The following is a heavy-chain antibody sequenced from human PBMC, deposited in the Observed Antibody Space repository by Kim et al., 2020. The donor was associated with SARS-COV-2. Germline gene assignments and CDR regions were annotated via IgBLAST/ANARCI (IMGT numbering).Heavy chain of an antibody. CDR2: INHSGST. J-gene: IGHJ6*02. CDR1: GGSFSGYY. D-gene: IGHD3-10*01. CDR3: ASPFPMVRGARRSWDSGMDV. V-gene: IGHV4-34*01. Sequence: SETLSLTCAVYGGSFSGYYWSWIRQPPGKGLEWIGEINHSGSTNYNPSLKSRVTISVDTSKNQFSLKLSSVTAADTAVYYCASPFPMVRGARRSWDSGMDVWGQGTTVTVSS.